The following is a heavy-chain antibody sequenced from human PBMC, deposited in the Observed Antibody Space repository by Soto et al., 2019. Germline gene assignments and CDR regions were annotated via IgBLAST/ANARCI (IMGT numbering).Heavy chain of an antibody. CDR3: ARHGDYVSMDV. CDR2: IKQDGSEK. CDR1: GFTFSNYW. J-gene: IGHJ6*03. D-gene: IGHD4-17*01. Sequence: GGPLRLSCAASGFTFSNYWVTWVRQAPGKGLECVANIKQDGSEKYYVDSVKGRFTISRDNAKNSLYLQMNSLRAEDTAVYYCARHGDYVSMDVWGKGTTVTVSS. V-gene: IGHV3-7*01.